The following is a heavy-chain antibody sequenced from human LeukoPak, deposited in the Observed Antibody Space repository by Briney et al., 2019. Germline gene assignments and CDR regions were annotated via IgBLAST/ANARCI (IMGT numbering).Heavy chain of an antibody. CDR3: ARVVYYDSSGYYRIGGQYYFDY. Sequence: SETLSLTRAGYGGSFSGYYWSWIRQPPAKGLEWIGEINHSGSTNYNPSLKSRVTISVDTSKNQYSLKLSSVTAADTAVYYCARVVYYDSSGYYRIGGQYYFDYWGQGTLVTVSS. J-gene: IGHJ4*02. CDR2: INHSGST. V-gene: IGHV4-34*01. CDR1: GGSFSGYY. D-gene: IGHD3-22*01.